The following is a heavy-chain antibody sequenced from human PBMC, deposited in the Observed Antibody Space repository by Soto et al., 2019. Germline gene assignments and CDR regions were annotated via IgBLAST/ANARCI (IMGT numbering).Heavy chain of an antibody. V-gene: IGHV3-7*01. D-gene: IGHD2-15*01. Sequence: GGSLRLSCAASGFTFSSYWMSWVRQAPGKGLEWVANIKQDGSEKYYVDSVKGRFTISRDNAKNSLYLQMNSLRAEDTAVYYCAKDRFEYCSGGSCSAFFVDWGQGTLVTVSS. CDR1: GFTFSSYW. J-gene: IGHJ4*02. CDR2: IKQDGSEK. CDR3: AKDRFEYCSGGSCSAFFVD.